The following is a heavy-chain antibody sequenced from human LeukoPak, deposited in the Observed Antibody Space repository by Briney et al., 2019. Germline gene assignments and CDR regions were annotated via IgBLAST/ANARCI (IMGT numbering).Heavy chain of an antibody. Sequence: GGSLRLSCAASGFTFSSYSMNWARQAPGKGLEWVSSISSSSSYIYYADSVKGRFTISRDNAKNSLYLQMNSLRAEDTAVYYCARNLGYCSSTSCYRVYYFDYWGQGTLVTVSS. CDR1: GFTFSSYS. D-gene: IGHD2-2*01. V-gene: IGHV3-21*01. CDR2: ISSSSSYI. CDR3: ARNLGYCSSTSCYRVYYFDY. J-gene: IGHJ4*02.